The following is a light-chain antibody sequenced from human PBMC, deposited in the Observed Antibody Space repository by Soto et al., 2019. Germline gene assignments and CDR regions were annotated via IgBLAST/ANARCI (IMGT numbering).Light chain of an antibody. J-gene: IGKJ1*01. CDR2: DAS. CDR1: QSVSSY. CDR3: QQRSNWPPA. V-gene: IGKV3-11*01. Sequence: EIVLTQSPATLSLSPGERATLSCRASQSVSSYLAWYQQKPGQAPRLLIYDASNRATGIPARFSGSGSGTDXTXXXSXXXXXXFAVYYCQQRSNWPPAFGQGTKVEIK.